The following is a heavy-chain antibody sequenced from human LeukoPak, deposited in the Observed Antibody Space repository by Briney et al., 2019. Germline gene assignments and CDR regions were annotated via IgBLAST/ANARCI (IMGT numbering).Heavy chain of an antibody. CDR2: MDTFGGI. J-gene: IGHJ4*02. CDR3: AGGSYYGSGGRPGYFDH. D-gene: IGHD3-10*01. CDR1: DFSVNNNY. Sequence: GGSLRLSCAASDFSVNNNYMNWVRQAPGKGLEWVSLMDTFGGIYYRDSVKGRFTISRDISKNTLYLQMNTLSAEDTAVYYCAGGSYYGSGGRPGYFDHWGQGILVTVSS. V-gene: IGHV3-53*01.